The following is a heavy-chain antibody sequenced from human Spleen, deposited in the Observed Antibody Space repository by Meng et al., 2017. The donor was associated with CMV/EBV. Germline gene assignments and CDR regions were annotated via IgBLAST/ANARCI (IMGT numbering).Heavy chain of an antibody. D-gene: IGHD3-22*01. CDR2: ISSSSSYI. CDR1: GFTFSSYS. J-gene: IGHJ4*02. V-gene: IGHV3-21*01. CDR3: ARATYYYDSSGYSPFDY. Sequence: GESLKISCAASGFTFSSYSMNWVRQAPGKGLEWVSSISSSSSYIYYADSVKGRFTISRDNAKNSLYLQMNSLRAEDTAVYYCARATYYYDSSGYSPFDYWGQGTLVTVSS.